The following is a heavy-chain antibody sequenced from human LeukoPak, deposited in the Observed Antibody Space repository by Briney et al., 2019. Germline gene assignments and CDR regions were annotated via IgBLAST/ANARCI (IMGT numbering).Heavy chain of an antibody. CDR2: IYYSGST. D-gene: IGHD6-13*01. Sequence: PSETLSLTCAVSGGSISSSNWWSWVRQPPGKGLEWIGSIYYSGSTYYNPSLKSRVTISVDTSKNQFSLKLSSVTAADTAVYYCARDAGYSSSWYGAKDYWGQGTLVTVSS. CDR1: GGSISSSNW. V-gene: IGHV4-4*02. CDR3: ARDAGYSSSWYGAKDY. J-gene: IGHJ4*02.